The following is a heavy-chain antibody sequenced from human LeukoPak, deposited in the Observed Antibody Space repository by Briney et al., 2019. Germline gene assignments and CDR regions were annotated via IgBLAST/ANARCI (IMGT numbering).Heavy chain of an antibody. V-gene: IGHV3-9*03. J-gene: IGHJ4*02. CDR1: GFTFDDYA. D-gene: IGHD2-15*01. Sequence: GGSLRLSCAASGFTFDDYAMHWVRQAPGKGLEWVSGISWNSGSIGYADSVKGRFTISRDNAKNSLYLQMNSLRAEDMALYYCAKLGSGGSRGDYWGQGTLVTVSS. CDR2: ISWNSGSI. CDR3: AKLGSGGSRGDY.